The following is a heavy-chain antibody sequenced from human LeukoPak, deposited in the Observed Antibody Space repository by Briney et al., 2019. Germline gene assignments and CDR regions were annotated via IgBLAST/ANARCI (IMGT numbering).Heavy chain of an antibody. V-gene: IGHV1-69*01. CDR2: IIPIFGTA. D-gene: IGHD2-15*01. J-gene: IGHJ3*02. CDR3: ARDGYCSGGSCLKNDAFDI. Sequence: SVKVSCKASGGTFSSYAISCVRQAPGQGLEWMGGIIPIFGTANYAQKFQGRVTITADESTSTAYMELSSLRSEDTAVYYCARDGYCSGGSCLKNDAFDIWGQGTMVTVSS. CDR1: GGTFSSYA.